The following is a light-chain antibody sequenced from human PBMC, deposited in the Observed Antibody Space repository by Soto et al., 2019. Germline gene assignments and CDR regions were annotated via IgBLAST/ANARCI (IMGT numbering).Light chain of an antibody. CDR2: GAS. CDR1: QSVTSSY. J-gene: IGKJ5*01. V-gene: IGKV3-20*01. Sequence: ELVLTQSPGTLSLPPGERATLSCRASQSVTSSYIAWYQQKPGQAPRLLIYGASSRATGIPDRFSGSGSGTDFTLTISRLEPEDFAVYYCQKSITFGQGTRLEIK. CDR3: QKSIT.